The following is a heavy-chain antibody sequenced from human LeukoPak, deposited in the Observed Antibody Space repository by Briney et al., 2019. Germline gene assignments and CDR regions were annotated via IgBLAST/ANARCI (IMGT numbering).Heavy chain of an antibody. CDR1: GGSISSSSYY. V-gene: IGHV4-39*07. CDR2: IYYSGST. CDR3: AKGSGYEAQYYYYYMDV. Sequence: SETLSLTCTVSGGSISSSSYYWGWIRQPPGKGLEWIGSIYYSGSTYYNPSLKSRVTISVDTSKNQFSLKLSSVTAADTAVYYCAKGSGYEAQYYYYYMDVWGKGTTVTISS. J-gene: IGHJ6*03. D-gene: IGHD5-12*01.